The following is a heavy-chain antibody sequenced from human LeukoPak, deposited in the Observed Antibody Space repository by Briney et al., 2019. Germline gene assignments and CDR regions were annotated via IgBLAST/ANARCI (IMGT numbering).Heavy chain of an antibody. CDR1: GFTFSSYA. CDR2: NNYSWGRT. CDR3: ARMGPSSAFEI. V-gene: IGHV3-64*01. D-gene: IGHD1-26*01. J-gene: IGHJ3*02. Sequence: GGSLRLSCAASGFTFSSYAMHWVRHAPGKGLEDVSANNYSWGRTYYANSVKSRFTISRDNAKNTVYLQMGNLGAEDIAVYYCARMGPSSAFEIWGRGTMVSVSS.